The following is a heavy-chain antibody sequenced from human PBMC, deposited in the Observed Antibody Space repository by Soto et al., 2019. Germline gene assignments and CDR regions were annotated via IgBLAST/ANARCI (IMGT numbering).Heavy chain of an antibody. CDR2: IYYSGST. V-gene: IGHV4-59*01. CDR3: ARDRNYDILTGYSSWFDP. Sequence: PSETLSLTCTVSGGSISSYYWSWIRQPPGKGLEWIGYIYYSGSTNYNPSLKSRVTISVDTSKNQFSLKLSSVTAADTAVYYCARDRNYDILTGYSSWFDPWGQGTLVTVSS. J-gene: IGHJ5*02. D-gene: IGHD3-9*01. CDR1: GGSISSYY.